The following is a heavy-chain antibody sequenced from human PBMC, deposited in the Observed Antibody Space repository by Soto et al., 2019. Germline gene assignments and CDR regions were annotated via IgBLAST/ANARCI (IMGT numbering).Heavy chain of an antibody. CDR2: IYYSGST. J-gene: IGHJ4*02. CDR1: GGSISSGGYY. V-gene: IGHV4-31*03. Sequence: SETLSLTCTVSGGSISSGGYYWSWIRQHPGKGLEWIWYIYYSGSTYYNPSLKSRVTISVDTSKKQFSLKLSSVTAADTAVYYCARAYGDYRYYFDYWGQGTLVTVSS. CDR3: ARAYGDYRYYFDY. D-gene: IGHD4-17*01.